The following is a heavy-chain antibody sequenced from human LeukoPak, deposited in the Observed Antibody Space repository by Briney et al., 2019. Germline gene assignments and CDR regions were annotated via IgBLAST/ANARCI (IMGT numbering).Heavy chain of an antibody. V-gene: IGHV3-23*01. J-gene: IGHJ4*02. CDR1: GFTFSSYP. CDR2: VSDSDGRT. CDR3: ATPHY. Sequence: GGSLRLSCVASGFTFSSYPMGWVRQAPGKGLEWVSAVSDSDGRTYYADSVKGRFTISRDDSKNTLFLQMNSLRAEDTAVYYCATPHYWGQGTLVTVSS.